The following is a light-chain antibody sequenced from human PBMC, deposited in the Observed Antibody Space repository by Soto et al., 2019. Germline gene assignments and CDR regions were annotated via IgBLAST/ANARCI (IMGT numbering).Light chain of an antibody. CDR3: NSYVGSNNYV. Sequence: QSALTQPPSGSGSPGQSVTISCIGTASDIGRYNYVSWYQHHPGKAPKLIIYEVTKRPSGVPDRFSGSKSGNTASLTVSGLQADDDADYYCNSYVGSNNYVFGTGTKLTVL. CDR1: ASDIGRYNY. CDR2: EVT. V-gene: IGLV2-8*01. J-gene: IGLJ1*01.